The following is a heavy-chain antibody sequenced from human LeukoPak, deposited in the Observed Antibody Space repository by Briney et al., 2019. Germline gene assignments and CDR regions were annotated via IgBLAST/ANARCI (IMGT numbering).Heavy chain of an antibody. V-gene: IGHV4-39*07. Sequence: PSETLSLTCTVSGGSISSSSYYWGWIRQPPGKGLEWIGSIYYSGSTYYNPSLKSRVTISVDTSKNQFSLKLSSVTAADTAVYYCARGGHSSSSFWFDPWGQGTLVTVSS. CDR1: GGSISSSSYY. CDR3: ARGGHSSSSFWFDP. J-gene: IGHJ5*02. CDR2: IYYSGST. D-gene: IGHD6-6*01.